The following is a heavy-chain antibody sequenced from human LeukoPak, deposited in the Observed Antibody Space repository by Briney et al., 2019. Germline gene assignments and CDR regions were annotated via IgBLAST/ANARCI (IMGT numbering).Heavy chain of an antibody. CDR1: GFTVSSNY. CDR3: ARDVIGNNFYGMDV. Sequence: GGSLRLSCAASGFTVSSNYMSWVRQAPGKGLEWVSVIYSGGSTYYADSVKGRFSISRDNSKNTLYLQMNSLRADDTAVYYCARDVIGNNFYGMDVWGQGTTVTVSS. V-gene: IGHV3-66*01. D-gene: IGHD1/OR15-1a*01. J-gene: IGHJ6*02. CDR2: IYSGGST.